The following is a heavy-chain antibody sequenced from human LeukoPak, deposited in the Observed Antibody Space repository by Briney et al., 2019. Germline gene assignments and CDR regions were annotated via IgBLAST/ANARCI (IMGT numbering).Heavy chain of an antibody. V-gene: IGHV1-2*02. CDR2: INPNSGGT. D-gene: IGHD3-3*01. Sequence: ASVKVSCKASGGTFSSYAISWVRQAPGQGLEWMGWINPNSGGTNYAQKFQGRVTMTRDTSISTAYMELSRLRSDDTAVYYCARGYVTIFGVVTHIDYWGQGTLVTVSS. CDR3: ARGYVTIFGVVTHIDY. J-gene: IGHJ4*02. CDR1: GGTFSSYA.